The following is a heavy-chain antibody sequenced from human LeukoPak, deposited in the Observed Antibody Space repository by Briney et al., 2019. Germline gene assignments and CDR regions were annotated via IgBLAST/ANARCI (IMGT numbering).Heavy chain of an antibody. J-gene: IGHJ4*02. CDR1: GGSFSGYY. Sequence: SETLSLTCAVYGGSFSGYYWSWIRQPPGKGLEWIGEINHSGSTNYNPSLKSRVTISVDTSENQFSLKLSSVTAADTAVYYCARGRGIAARRGYDYWGQGTLVTVSS. CDR3: ARGRGIAARRGYDY. CDR2: INHSGST. D-gene: IGHD6-6*01. V-gene: IGHV4-34*01.